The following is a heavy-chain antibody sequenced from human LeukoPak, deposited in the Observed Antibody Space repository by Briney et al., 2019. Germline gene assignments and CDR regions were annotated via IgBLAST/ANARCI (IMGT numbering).Heavy chain of an antibody. CDR1: GFTFSSYA. J-gene: IGHJ4*02. CDR3: AKSRGRVLRYFDWLTPLDD. V-gene: IGHV3-23*01. CDR2: ISGSGGST. Sequence: PGGSLRLSCAASGFTFSSYAMSWVRQAPGKGLEWVSAISGSGGSTYYTDSVKGRFTISRGNSKNTLYPQMNSLRAEDTAVYYCAKSRGRVLRYFDWLTPLDDWGQGTLVTVSS. D-gene: IGHD3-9*01.